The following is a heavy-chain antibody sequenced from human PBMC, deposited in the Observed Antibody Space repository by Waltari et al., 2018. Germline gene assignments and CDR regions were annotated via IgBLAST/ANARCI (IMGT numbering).Heavy chain of an antibody. J-gene: IGHJ5*02. CDR3: ARQMSRVYSSSSVLMAFDP. CDR1: GGSISSSSYY. V-gene: IGHV4-39*01. D-gene: IGHD6-6*01. CDR2: IYYSGST. Sequence: QLQLQESGPGLVKPSETLSLTCTVSGGSISSSSYYWGWIRQPPGKGLEWIGSIYYSGSTYYNPSLKSRVTISVDTSKNQFSLKLSSVTAADTAVYYCARQMSRVYSSSSVLMAFDPWGQGTLVTVSS.